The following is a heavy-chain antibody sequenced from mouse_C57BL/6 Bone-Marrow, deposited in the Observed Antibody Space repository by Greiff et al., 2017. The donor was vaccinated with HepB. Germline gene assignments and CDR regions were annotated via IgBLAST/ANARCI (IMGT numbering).Heavy chain of an antibody. CDR3: ARSSPLLRFCWYFDV. J-gene: IGHJ1*03. Sequence: QVQLQQSGAELVRPGTSVKMSCKASGYTFTNYWIGWAKQRPGHGLEWIGDIYPGGGYTNYNEKFKGKATLTADKSSSTAYMQFSSLTSEDSAIYYCARSSPLLRFCWYFDVWGTGTTVTVAS. CDR2: IYPGGGYT. D-gene: IGHD1-1*01. V-gene: IGHV1-63*01. CDR1: GYTFTNYW.